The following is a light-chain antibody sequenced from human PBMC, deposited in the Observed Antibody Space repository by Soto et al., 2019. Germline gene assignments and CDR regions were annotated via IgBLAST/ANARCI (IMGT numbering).Light chain of an antibody. J-gene: IGLJ2*01. CDR3: CSYTTTSTFV. CDR1: SSDIGAYDY. CDR2: EVF. Sequence: QSALTQPASVSGSPGQSITISCTGTSSDIGAYDYVSWYQQHPGKAPKLMIYEVFRRPSGISDRFSGSKSGNTASLTISGLQAEDEADYCCCSYTTTSTFVFGGGTKVTVL. V-gene: IGLV2-14*03.